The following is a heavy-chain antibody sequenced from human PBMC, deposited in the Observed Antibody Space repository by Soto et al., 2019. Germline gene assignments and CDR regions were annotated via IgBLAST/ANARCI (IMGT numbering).Heavy chain of an antibody. D-gene: IGHD2-21*02. CDR3: VKGDWPDY. CDR1: GFTFSSYA. J-gene: IGHJ4*02. CDR2: ISDSGGKT. Sequence: GGSLRLSCAASGFTFSSYAMSWVRLAPGKGLEWVSLISDSGGKTHYADSVKGRFTISRDNSKNTLYLQMNSLRVEDTAVYYCVKGDWPDYWRQGTLVTVSS. V-gene: IGHV3-23*01.